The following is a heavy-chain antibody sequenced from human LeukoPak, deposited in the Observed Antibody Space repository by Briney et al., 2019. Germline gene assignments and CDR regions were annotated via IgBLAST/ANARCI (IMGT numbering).Heavy chain of an antibody. Sequence: GGSLRLSCAGSGFTFNTYNMNWVRQAPGKGLEWVSSISSSSSYIYYADSVKGRFTISRDNAKNSLYLQMNSLRAEDTAVYYCARDVHYYYYYYMDVWGKGTTVTVSS. CDR1: GFTFNTYN. CDR2: ISSSSSYI. V-gene: IGHV3-21*01. J-gene: IGHJ6*03. CDR3: ARDVHYYYYYYMDV.